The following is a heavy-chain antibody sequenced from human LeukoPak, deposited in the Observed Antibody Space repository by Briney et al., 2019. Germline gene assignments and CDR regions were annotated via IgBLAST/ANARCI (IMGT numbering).Heavy chain of an antibody. CDR3: ARFGGHYYDFWSGYSYYFDY. V-gene: IGHV4-4*07. CDR1: GGSISSYY. J-gene: IGHJ4*02. CDR2: IYTSGST. Sequence: SETLSLTCTVSGGSISSYYWSWIRQPAGKGLEWIGRIYTSGSTNYNPSLKSRVTMSVDTSKNQFSLKLSSVTAADTAVYYCARFGGHYYDFWSGYSYYFDYWGQGTLVTVSS. D-gene: IGHD3-3*01.